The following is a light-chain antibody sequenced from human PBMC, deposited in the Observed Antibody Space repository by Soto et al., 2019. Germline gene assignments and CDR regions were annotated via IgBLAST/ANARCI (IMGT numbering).Light chain of an antibody. J-gene: IGKJ4*01. CDR3: QQYGSSPLT. CDR2: GAS. V-gene: IGKV3-20*01. Sequence: EIGLTQSPGTLSCLPGEEAPSPSGASQGFTTSTLAWYQQKPAQAPRLPIYGASSRATGIPDRFSGSGSGTDFTLTISRLEPEDFAVYYCQQYGSSPLTFGGGTKVEIK. CDR1: QGFTTST.